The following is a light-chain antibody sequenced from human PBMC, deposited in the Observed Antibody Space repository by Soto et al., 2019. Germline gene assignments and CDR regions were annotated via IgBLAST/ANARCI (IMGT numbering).Light chain of an antibody. V-gene: IGKV3-20*01. CDR3: QQYGSSGT. J-gene: IGKJ1*01. Sequence: VLTQLAGTLFLSPGERATLSFIASQSVSNNYLARYQQKPGPAPRLLIYGASNRVTGLADRFSGRGSGTDFTPTISRLEPEYVAVYYCQQYGSSGTFGQGTKVDIK. CDR2: GAS. CDR1: QSVSNNY.